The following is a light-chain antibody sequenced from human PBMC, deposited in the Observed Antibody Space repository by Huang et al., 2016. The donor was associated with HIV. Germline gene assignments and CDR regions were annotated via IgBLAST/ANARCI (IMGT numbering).Light chain of an antibody. J-gene: IGKJ2*01. CDR3: QQYGTSPYT. CDR1: QSVSSSF. CDR2: GAS. Sequence: EIVLTQSPGTLSLSPGESATLSCRDSQSVSSSFLAWYPQKPGQAPRVLMYGASTRATGIADRFSGSGSGTDFTLTISRLEPEDFAVYYCQQYGTSPYTFGQGTKLEI. V-gene: IGKV3-20*01.